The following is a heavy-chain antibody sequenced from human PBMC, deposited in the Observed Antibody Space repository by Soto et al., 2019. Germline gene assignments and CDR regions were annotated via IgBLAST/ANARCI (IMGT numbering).Heavy chain of an antibody. D-gene: IGHD3-22*01. CDR2: IIPIFGTA. V-gene: IGHV1-69*13. CDR3: ARARGYYDSSGPTYYGMDV. Sequence: ASVKVSCKASGGTFSSYAISWVRQAPGQGLEWMGGIIPIFGTANYARKFQGRVTITADESTSTAYMELSSLRSEDTAVYYCARARGYYDSSGPTYYGMDVWGQGTTVTVSS. CDR1: GGTFSSYA. J-gene: IGHJ6*02.